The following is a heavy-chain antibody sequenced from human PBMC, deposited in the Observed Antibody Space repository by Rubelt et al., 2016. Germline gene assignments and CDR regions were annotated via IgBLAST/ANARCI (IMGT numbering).Heavy chain of an antibody. D-gene: IGHD5-18*01. CDR3: ARHPTALDIYYFDY. J-gene: IGHJ4*02. Sequence: QVQLQESGPGLVKPSETLSLTCTVSGGSISSRSYFWGWIRQPPGKGLEWIGSTQYSGSTYYNAVLKSRATISVDTSKNQLSLKLRPVTAADTAVYYGARHPTALDIYYFDYWGQGTLVTVSS. V-gene: IGHV4-39*01. CDR1: GGSISSRSYF. CDR2: TQYSGST.